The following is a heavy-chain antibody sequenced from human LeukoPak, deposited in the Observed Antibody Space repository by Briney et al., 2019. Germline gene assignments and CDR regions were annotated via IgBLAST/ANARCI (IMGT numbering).Heavy chain of an antibody. CDR1: GFTFSSYG. J-gene: IGHJ6*03. V-gene: IGHV3-30*02. D-gene: IGHD2-15*01. Sequence: GGSLRLSCAASGFTFSSYGMHRVRQAPGKGLEWVAFIRYDGSNKYYADSVKGRFTISRDNGKNSLYLQMNSLTAEDTGVYFCARGGSCSGATCYSPLYYYFYYMDVWGKGTTVTVSS. CDR3: ARGGSCSGATCYSPLYYYFYYMDV. CDR2: IRYDGSNK.